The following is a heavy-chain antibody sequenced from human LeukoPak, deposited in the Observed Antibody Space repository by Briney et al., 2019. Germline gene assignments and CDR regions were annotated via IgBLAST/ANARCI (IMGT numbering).Heavy chain of an antibody. J-gene: IGHJ3*02. D-gene: IGHD1-26*01. V-gene: IGHV3-30*02. CDR3: ARGMYVGGSYYVVLEGHDAFDI. CDR2: IRYDGSNK. CDR1: GFTFSSYG. Sequence: PGGSLRLSCAASGFTFSSYGMHWVRQAPGKGLEWVAFIRYDGSNKYYADSVKGRFTISRDNSKNTLYLQMNSLRAEDTAVYYCARGMYVGGSYYVVLEGHDAFDIWGQGTMVTVSS.